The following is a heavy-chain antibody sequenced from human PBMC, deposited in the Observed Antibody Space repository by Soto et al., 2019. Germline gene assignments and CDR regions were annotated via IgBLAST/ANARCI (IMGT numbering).Heavy chain of an antibody. CDR1: GGSITSYH. Sequence: SETLSLTCIVSGGSITSYHWSWIRQFPLKGLEWIGHRYYSESTNYNPSLKSRVSISLDTSKNQFSLKLSFVTAADTAMYYCARTKCSGGSCYSWSLDYWGQGTPVTVSS. D-gene: IGHD2-15*01. V-gene: IGHV4-59*06. CDR3: ARTKCSGGSCYSWSLDY. CDR2: RYYSEST. J-gene: IGHJ4*02.